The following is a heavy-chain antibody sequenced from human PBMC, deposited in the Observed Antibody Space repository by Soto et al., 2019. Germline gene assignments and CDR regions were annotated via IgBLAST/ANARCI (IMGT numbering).Heavy chain of an antibody. J-gene: IGHJ3*02. CDR3: AREGLRKGDDAFDI. V-gene: IGHV1-8*01. CDR1: GYTVTSYD. CDR2: MNPNSGNT. D-gene: IGHD4-17*01. Sequence: ASVKVSCKASGYTVTSYDINWVRQATGQGLEWMGWMNPNSGNTGYAQKFQGRVTMTRNTSISTAYMELSSLRSEDTAAYYCAREGLRKGDDAFDIWGQGTMVTVSS.